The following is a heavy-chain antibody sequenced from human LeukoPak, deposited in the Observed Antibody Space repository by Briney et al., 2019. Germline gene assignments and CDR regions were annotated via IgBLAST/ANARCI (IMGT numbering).Heavy chain of an antibody. V-gene: IGHV3-7*01. CDR3: AREMEGFDY. D-gene: IGHD2-8*01. CDR1: GFTFSRYW. Sequence: GVLRLSCAASGFTFSRYWISWVRQAPGKGLEWVANIKQDGSEKSYVDSVKGRFTISRDNAKNSLYLQMDSLRAEDTAVYYCAREMEGFDYWGQGTLVTVSS. J-gene: IGHJ4*02. CDR2: IKQDGSEK.